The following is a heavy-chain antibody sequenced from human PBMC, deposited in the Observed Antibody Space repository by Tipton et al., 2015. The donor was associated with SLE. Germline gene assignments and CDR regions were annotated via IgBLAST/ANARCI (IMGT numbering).Heavy chain of an antibody. D-gene: IGHD4-17*01. Sequence: SLRLSCAASGFTFSSYAMSWVRQAPGKGLEWVSAISGSGGSTYYADSVKGRFTISRDNSKNTLYLQMNSLRAEDTAVYYCARGRRMDDSGDFGPWGQGTLVTVSS. CDR2: ISGSGGST. J-gene: IGHJ5*02. CDR3: ARGRRMDDSGDFGP. CDR1: GFTFSSYA. V-gene: IGHV3-23*01.